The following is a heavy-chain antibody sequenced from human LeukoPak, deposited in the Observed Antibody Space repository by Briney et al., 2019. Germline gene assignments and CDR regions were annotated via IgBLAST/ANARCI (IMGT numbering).Heavy chain of an antibody. CDR1: GFTFSNYW. D-gene: IGHD4-17*01. CDR3: ARVLDATHDYGDVIDY. J-gene: IGHJ4*02. CDR2: INTDGSII. Sequence: GGSLRLSCAASGFTFSNYWMHWVRQAPGKGLVWVSRINTDGSIIGYADSVKGRFTISGDNSKNTLYLQMNSLRAEDTAVYYCARVLDATHDYGDVIDYWGQGTLVTVSS. V-gene: IGHV3-74*01.